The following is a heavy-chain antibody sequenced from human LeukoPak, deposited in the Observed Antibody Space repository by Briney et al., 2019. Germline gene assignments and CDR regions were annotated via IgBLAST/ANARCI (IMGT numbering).Heavy chain of an antibody. J-gene: IGHJ4*02. D-gene: IGHD3-16*01. CDR3: ARAGPGGPYYFDY. CDR2: IYSGGST. Sequence: GGSLRLSCAASGFTVSSNYMSWVRQAPGKGLEWVSVIYSGGSTYYADSVKRRFTISRDNSKNTLYLQMNSLRAEDTAVYYCARAGPGGPYYFDYWGRGTLVTVSS. CDR1: GFTVSSNY. V-gene: IGHV3-53*01.